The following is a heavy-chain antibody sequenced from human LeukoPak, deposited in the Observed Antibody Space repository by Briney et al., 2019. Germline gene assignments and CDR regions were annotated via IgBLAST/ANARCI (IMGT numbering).Heavy chain of an antibody. CDR3: ARAMVRGVNTVYDY. J-gene: IGHJ4*02. Sequence: SETLSLTCAVYGGSFSGYYWSWIRQPPGKGLEWIGEINHSGSTNYNPSLKSRVTISVDTSKNQFSLKLSSVTGADTAVYYCARAMVRGVNTVYDYWGQGTLVTVSS. V-gene: IGHV4-34*01. D-gene: IGHD3-10*01. CDR1: GGSFSGYY. CDR2: INHSGST.